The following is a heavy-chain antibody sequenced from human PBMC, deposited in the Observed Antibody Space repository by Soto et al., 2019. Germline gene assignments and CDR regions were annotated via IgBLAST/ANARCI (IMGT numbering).Heavy chain of an antibody. J-gene: IGHJ4*02. V-gene: IGHV4-30-4*02. D-gene: IGHD6-6*01. CDR1: GGSSKSSHDN. Sequence: SDTRSLTSAVSGGSSKSSHDNWSWTRQSPAKGLEWIGYIHNSGTSFYNPSLRGRVTVTLDTARSQFSLTLASVTAADKAVSCCVREERIAATPLGDWGQGSRGT. CDR3: VREERIAATPLGD. CDR2: IHNSGTS.